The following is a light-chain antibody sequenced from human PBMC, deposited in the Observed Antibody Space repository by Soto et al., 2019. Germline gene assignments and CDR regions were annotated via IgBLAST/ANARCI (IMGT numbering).Light chain of an antibody. CDR1: QTIGSC. Sequence: DIQMTQSPSSLSASVGDRVTISCRASQTIGSCLNWYQQSPGKAPKLLIYNASSLKSGVTSRFSGSRSGTEFTLTINSLHPDDFATYYWQQGNSYPFTFGQGPML. V-gene: IGKV1-39*01. J-gene: IGKJ1*01. CDR3: QQGNSYPFT. CDR2: NAS.